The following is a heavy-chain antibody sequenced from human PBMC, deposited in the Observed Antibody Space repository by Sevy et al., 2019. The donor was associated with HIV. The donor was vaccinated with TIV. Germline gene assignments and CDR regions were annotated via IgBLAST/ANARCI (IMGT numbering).Heavy chain of an antibody. J-gene: IGHJ6*02. CDR3: ARVGTCSIYWPFYGFDV. Sequence: GGSLRLSCAASGFAFSSSSMPWVRQAPGKGLEWVADIKQDGSEKYYGDFLKGRFTISRDNSKNTLYLQMNSLRAEDTAVYYCARVGTCSIYWPFYGFDVWGQGTTVTVSS. D-gene: IGHD2-2*01. V-gene: IGHV3-7*04. CDR1: GFAFSSSS. CDR2: IKQDGSEK.